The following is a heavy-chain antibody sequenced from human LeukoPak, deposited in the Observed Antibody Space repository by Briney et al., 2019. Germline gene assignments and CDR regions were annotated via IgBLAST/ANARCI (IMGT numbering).Heavy chain of an antibody. Sequence: SETLSLTCTVSGGSISSSSYYWGWIRQPPGKGLEWIGSIYYSGSTYYNPSLKSRVTISVDTSKNQFSLKLSSVTAADTAVYYCARRGYYDSSGYLLPAFYYYYYMDVWGKGTTVTISS. CDR2: IYYSGST. J-gene: IGHJ6*03. V-gene: IGHV4-39*01. D-gene: IGHD3-22*01. CDR3: ARRGYYDSSGYLLPAFYYYYYMDV. CDR1: GGSISSSSYY.